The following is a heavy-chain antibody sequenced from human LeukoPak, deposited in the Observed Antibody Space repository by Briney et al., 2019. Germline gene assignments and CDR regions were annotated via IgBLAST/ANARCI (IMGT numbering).Heavy chain of an antibody. V-gene: IGHV1-2*02. Sequence: ASVKVSCKASGYTFTSYAMNWVRQAPGQGLEWMGWINPNSGGTNYAQKFQGRVTMTRDTSVSTAYMELSRLRSDDTAVYYCARGVLRYFDWLPLNFDYWGQGTLVTVSS. CDR1: GYTFTSYA. D-gene: IGHD3-9*01. J-gene: IGHJ4*02. CDR2: INPNSGGT. CDR3: ARGVLRYFDWLPLNFDY.